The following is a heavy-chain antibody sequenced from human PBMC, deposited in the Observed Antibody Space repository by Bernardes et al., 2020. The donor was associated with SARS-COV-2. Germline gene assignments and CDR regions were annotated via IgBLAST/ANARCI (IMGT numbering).Heavy chain of an antibody. CDR2: ISAIRNT. Sequence: GGSLRPSCVTSGLGFSNTDMAWVCQAPGKGLEWVSTISAIRNTHYADPVKGRFTISRDDVNNALYLQMNSLRVEDTATYYCTTELQYDNLYWGQGALVTVSS. D-gene: IGHD3-22*01. V-gene: IGHV3-53*01. J-gene: IGHJ4*02. CDR3: TTELQYDNLY. CDR1: GLGFSNTD.